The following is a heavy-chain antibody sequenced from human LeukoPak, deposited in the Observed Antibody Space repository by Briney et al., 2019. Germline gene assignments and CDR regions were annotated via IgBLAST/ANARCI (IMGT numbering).Heavy chain of an antibody. CDR1: GFTFSSYA. V-gene: IGHV3-30-3*01. CDR3: ARDSPVAPWYFDL. CDR2: ISYDGSNK. Sequence: GGSLRLSCAASGFTFSSYAMHWVRQAPGKGLEWVSVISYDGSNKYYADSVKGRFTISRDNSKNTLYLQMNSLRAEDTAVYYCARDSPVAPWYFDLWGRGTLVTVSS. J-gene: IGHJ2*01. D-gene: IGHD5-12*01.